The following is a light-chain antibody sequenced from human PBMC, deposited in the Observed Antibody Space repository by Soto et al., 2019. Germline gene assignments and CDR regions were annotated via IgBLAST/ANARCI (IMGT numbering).Light chain of an antibody. Sequence: IVMTQSPATLSVSPGERATLSCRASQSVGRSLAWYQQKPGQAPRLLIYGASTRATGVPARFSGSGSGTEFILTISSLQSEDFAVYYCHEYNTWPWTFGQGTKVDIK. CDR2: GAS. CDR3: HEYNTWPWT. V-gene: IGKV3-15*01. CDR1: QSVGRS. J-gene: IGKJ1*01.